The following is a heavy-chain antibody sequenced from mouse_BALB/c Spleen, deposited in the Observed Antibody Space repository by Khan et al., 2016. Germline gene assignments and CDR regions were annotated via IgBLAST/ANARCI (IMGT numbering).Heavy chain of an antibody. CDR1: GFAFSSYW. CDR3: ARGTPFAN. V-gene: IGHV1-80*01. D-gene: IGHD2-14*01. CDR2: IYPGDGDT. J-gene: IGHJ3*01. Sequence: QVQLQQSGAELVRPGSSVKISCKASGFAFSSYWMNWVKQRPGQGLEWIGQIYPGDGDTNYTGKFTGKATLTADKSSSTAYMQLSSLTSEDSAVYFCARGTPFANWGQGTLVTVSA.